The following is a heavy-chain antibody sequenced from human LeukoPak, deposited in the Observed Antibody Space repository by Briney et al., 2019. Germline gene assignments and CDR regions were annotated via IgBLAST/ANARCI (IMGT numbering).Heavy chain of an antibody. CDR2: ISYDGSNK. CDR1: GFTFSSYG. V-gene: IGHV3-30*03. CDR3: AESTTVTQRGYFDY. J-gene: IGHJ4*02. D-gene: IGHD4-17*01. Sequence: TGGSLRLSCAASGFTFSSYGMHWVRQAPAKGLEWVAIISYDGSNKYYADSVKGRFTISRDNSKDTLYLQMNSLRAEDTAVYYCAESTTVTQRGYFDYWGQGTLVTVSS.